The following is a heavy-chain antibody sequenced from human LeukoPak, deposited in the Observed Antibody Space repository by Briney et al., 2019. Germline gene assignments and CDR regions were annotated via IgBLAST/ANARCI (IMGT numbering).Heavy chain of an antibody. J-gene: IGHJ4*02. CDR2: ISGSGGST. V-gene: IGHV3-23*01. Sequence: PGGSLRLSCAASGFTFSSYAVSWVRQAPGKGLEWVSAISGSGGSTYYADSVKGRFTISRDNSKNTLYLRMNSLRAEDTAVYYCAKAPVETPVVYWGQGTLVTVSS. CDR1: GFTFSSYA. D-gene: IGHD4-23*01. CDR3: AKAPVETPVVY.